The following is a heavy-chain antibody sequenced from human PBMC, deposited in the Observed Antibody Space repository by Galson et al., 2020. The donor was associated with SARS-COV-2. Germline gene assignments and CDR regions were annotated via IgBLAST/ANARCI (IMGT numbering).Heavy chain of an antibody. D-gene: IGHD2-21*01. CDR2: VSLSGGST. Sequence: TGGSLRLSCAVSGFTSSTSSTSAMTWVRQAPGKGLEWVSTVSLSGGSTYYADSVKGRFSISRDNSKNTLYLQMDSLRAEDTAVYYCAKGPLVYCGAECLYYFEYWGQETLVTVSS. J-gene: IGHJ4*02. V-gene: IGHV3-23*01. CDR1: GFTSSTSSTSA. CDR3: AKGPLVYCGAECLYYFEY.